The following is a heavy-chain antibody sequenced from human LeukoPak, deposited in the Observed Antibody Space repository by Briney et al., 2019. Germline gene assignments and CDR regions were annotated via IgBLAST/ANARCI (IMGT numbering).Heavy chain of an antibody. Sequence: GGSLRLSCAASGFIFSSYSMNWVRQAPGKGLEWVSAVTGSGGSTYYADSVKGRFTISRDNSKNTLYLQMNSLRAEDTAVYYCAKLSPGIAAAGTNWGQGTLVTVSS. CDR1: GFIFSSYS. CDR3: AKLSPGIAAAGTN. J-gene: IGHJ4*02. D-gene: IGHD6-13*01. CDR2: VTGSGGST. V-gene: IGHV3-23*01.